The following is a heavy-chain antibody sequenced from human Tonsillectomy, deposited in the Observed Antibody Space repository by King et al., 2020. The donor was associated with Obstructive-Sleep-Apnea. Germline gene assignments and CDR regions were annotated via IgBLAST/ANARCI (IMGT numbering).Heavy chain of an antibody. CDR2: IYNSGST. CDR1: GGSVSSDSFY. CDR3: ARVSIVMLTIDY. J-gene: IGHJ4*02. V-gene: IGHV4-61*01. D-gene: IGHD3-16*01. Sequence: QLQESGPGLVKPSETLSLTCTVSGGSVSSDSFYWRWIRQPPGKGLEWLGYIYNSGSTNYNPSLKSRLTFSVDTSKKQFSLKLSSLTSADTAVYYCARVSIVMLTIDYWGQGTLVTVSS.